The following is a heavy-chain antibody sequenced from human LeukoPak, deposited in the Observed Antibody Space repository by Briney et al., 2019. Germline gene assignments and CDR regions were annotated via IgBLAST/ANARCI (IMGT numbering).Heavy chain of an antibody. CDR3: AREVGQGAAASWVDY. CDR2: IYHSGST. Sequence: PSETLSLTCTVSGYSISSGYYWGWIRQPPGKGLEWIGSIYHSGSTYYNPSLKSRVTISVDTSKNQFSLKLSSVTAADTAVYYCAREVGQGAAASWVDYWGQGTLVTVSS. V-gene: IGHV4-38-2*02. J-gene: IGHJ4*02. CDR1: GYSISSGYY. D-gene: IGHD6-13*01.